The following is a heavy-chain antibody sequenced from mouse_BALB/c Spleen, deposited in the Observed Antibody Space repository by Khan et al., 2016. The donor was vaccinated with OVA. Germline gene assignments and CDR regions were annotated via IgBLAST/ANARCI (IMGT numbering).Heavy chain of an antibody. V-gene: IGHV9-3-1*01. J-gene: IGHJ1*01. Sequence: QIQLVQSGPEVKKPGETVKISCKASGYSFTNYGMNWVRQSPGKGLKWMGWINTYTGEPTYADDFKGRFAFSLETSASTAYLQINNLKNEDTATYFCAGVGYWWLDVWGAGTTVTVSS. CDR2: INTYTGEP. CDR1: GYSFTNYG. CDR3: AGVGYWWLDV.